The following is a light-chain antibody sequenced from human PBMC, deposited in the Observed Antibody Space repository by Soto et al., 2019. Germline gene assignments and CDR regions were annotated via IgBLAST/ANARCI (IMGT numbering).Light chain of an antibody. V-gene: IGKV3-20*01. J-gene: IGKJ2*01. CDR3: QQYGSSPLYT. CDR1: QSVSSSY. CDR2: GAS. Sequence: EIVLTQSPGTLSLSPGERATLSCRASQSVSSSYLAWNQQKPGQAPRLLIYGASSRATGIPDRFSGSGSGTDFTLTITTLEPEDCAVYYCQQYGSSPLYTFGQGTKLEIK.